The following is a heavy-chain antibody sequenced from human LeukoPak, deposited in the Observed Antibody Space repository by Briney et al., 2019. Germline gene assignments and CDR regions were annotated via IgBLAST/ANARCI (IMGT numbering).Heavy chain of an antibody. J-gene: IGHJ2*01. CDR2: IKQDGSEK. D-gene: IGHD5-12*01. CDR1: GFTFSSYW. V-gene: IGHV3-7*01. CDR3: ARDLVATVNWYFDL. Sequence: GGSLRLSCAAPGFTFSSYWMSWVRQAPGKGLEWVANIKQDGSEKYYVDSVKGRFTISRDNAKNSLYLQINSLRAEDTAVYYCARDLVATVNWYFDLWGRGTLVTVSS.